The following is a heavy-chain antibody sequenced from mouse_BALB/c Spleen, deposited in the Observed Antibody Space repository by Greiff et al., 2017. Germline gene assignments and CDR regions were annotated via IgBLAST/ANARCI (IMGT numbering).Heavy chain of an antibody. J-gene: IGHJ2*01. D-gene: IGHD3-2*01. CDR2: IWGGGST. V-gene: IGHV2-6-5*01. Sequence: VQLVESGPGLVAPSQSLSITCTVSGFSLTDYGVSWIRQPPGKGLEWLGVIWGGGSTYYNSALKSRLSISKDNSKSQVFLKMNSLQTDDTAMYYCAKRGDSSGYYFDYWGQGTTLTVSS. CDR1: GFSLTDYG. CDR3: AKRGDSSGYYFDY.